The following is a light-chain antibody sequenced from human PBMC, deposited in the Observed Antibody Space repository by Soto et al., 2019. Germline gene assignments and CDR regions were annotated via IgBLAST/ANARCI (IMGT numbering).Light chain of an antibody. V-gene: IGKV1-5*03. CDR2: KSS. Sequence: GDRVTITCRASQSILSYLAWYQVKPGRAPKLLIYKSSSLEDRVPSRFSGSGSATEFTLSISSLQPDDFATYYCQDHHTHPFTFGAGTKVEI. CDR1: QSILSY. J-gene: IGKJ4*01. CDR3: QDHHTHPFT.